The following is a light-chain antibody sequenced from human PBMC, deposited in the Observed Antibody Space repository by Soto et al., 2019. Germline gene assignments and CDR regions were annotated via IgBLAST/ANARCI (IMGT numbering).Light chain of an antibody. J-gene: IGKJ1*01. CDR3: QQYGSSGT. CDR2: GAS. CDR1: QSVSSY. V-gene: IGKV3-15*01. Sequence: EIVLTQSPATLSLSPGERATLSCMASQSVSSYLAWYQQKPGQAPRLLIYGASTRATGIPARFSGSGSGTEFTLTISSLQSEDFAVYYCQQYGSSGTFGQGTKV.